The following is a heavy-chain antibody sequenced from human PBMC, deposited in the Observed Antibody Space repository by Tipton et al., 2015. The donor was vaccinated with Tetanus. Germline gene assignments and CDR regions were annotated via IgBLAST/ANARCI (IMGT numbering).Heavy chain of an antibody. CDR1: GYTFTIYW. V-gene: IGHV5-51*01. J-gene: IGHJ4*02. CDR3: ARWVPGIVVAGGYYLDY. Sequence: QSGAEVKKPGESLKISCKGSGYTFTIYWIAWVRQMPGKGLEWMGIIYPGDSDTRYSPSFQGQVTISADKSISTAYLQWSSLKASDTAMYYCARWVPGIVVAGGYYLDYWGQGTLVIVSS. D-gene: IGHD6-19*01. CDR2: IYPGDSDT.